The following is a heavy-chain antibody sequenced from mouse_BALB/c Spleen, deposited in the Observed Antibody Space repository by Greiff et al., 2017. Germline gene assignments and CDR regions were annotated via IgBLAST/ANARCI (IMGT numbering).Heavy chain of an antibody. V-gene: IGHV1S81*02. CDR3: ARKYGNWGFAY. CDR1: GYTFTSYW. D-gene: IGHD2-10*02. J-gene: IGHJ3*01. Sequence: VQLQQPGAELVKPGASVKLSCKASGYTFTSYWMHWVKQRPGQGLEWIGEINPSNGRTNYNEKFKSKATLTVDKSSSTAYMQLSSLTSEDSAVYYCARKYGNWGFAYWGQGTLVTVSA. CDR2: INPSNGRT.